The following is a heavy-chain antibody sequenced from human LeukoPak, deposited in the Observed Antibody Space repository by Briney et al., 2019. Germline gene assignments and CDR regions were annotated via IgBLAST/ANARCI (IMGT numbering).Heavy chain of an antibody. V-gene: IGHV3-30-3*01. CDR3: ASVGRGITGHD. Sequence: GRSLRLSCAASGFTFSSYAMHWVRQAPGKGLEWVAVISYDGSNKYYADSVKGRFTISRDNSKNTLYLQMNSLRAEDTAVYYCASVGRGITGHDWGQGTLVTVSS. CDR1: GFTFSSYA. D-gene: IGHD1-20*01. J-gene: IGHJ4*02. CDR2: ISYDGSNK.